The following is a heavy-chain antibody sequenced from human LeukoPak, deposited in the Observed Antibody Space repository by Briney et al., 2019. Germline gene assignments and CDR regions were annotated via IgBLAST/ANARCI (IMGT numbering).Heavy chain of an antibody. D-gene: IGHD3-22*01. CDR1: GDSVSSNSAA. CDR3: AREIRSSGYYFTGGLDDAFDI. Sequence: SQTLSLTCAISGDSVSSNSAAWNWIRQSPSRGLEWLGRTYYRSKWYNDYAVSVKSRITINPDTSKNQFSLQLNSVTPEDTAVYYCAREIRSSGYYFTGGLDDAFDIWGQGTMVTVSS. J-gene: IGHJ3*02. V-gene: IGHV6-1*01. CDR2: TYYRSKWYN.